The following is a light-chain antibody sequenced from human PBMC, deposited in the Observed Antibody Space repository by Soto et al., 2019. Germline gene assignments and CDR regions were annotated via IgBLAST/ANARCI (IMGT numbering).Light chain of an antibody. CDR3: QQYNSQWT. J-gene: IGKJ1*01. CDR1: QGISRW. V-gene: IGKV1-5*01. CDR2: DAS. Sequence: DIQMTHSPSTLSSSLGDRVTITCRASQGISRWLAWYQQRPGKAPKLLIYDASTFHSGVSSRFSCSGAGTEFTLIIGSLQADDAVTYCCQQYNSQWTFGQGTKVDIK.